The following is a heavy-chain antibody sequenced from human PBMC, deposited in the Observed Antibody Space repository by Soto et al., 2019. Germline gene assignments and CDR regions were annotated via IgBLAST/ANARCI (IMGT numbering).Heavy chain of an antibody. CDR2: IYHSGSP. V-gene: IGHV4-4*02. Sequence: QVQLQESGPGLVKPSGTLSLTCAVSGGSISSSNWWSGVRQPPGKGLACIGEIYHSGSPNYNPSLKRLVTISVDKPKSQFSRKLSSVSGADTAVYYCAIGPTYSGSYPYFDYWGQGTLVTVAS. CDR3: AIGPTYSGSYPYFDY. CDR1: GGSISSSNW. J-gene: IGHJ4*02. D-gene: IGHD1-26*01.